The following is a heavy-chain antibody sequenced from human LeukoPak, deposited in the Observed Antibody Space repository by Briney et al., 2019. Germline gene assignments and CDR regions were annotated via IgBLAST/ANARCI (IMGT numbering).Heavy chain of an antibody. V-gene: IGHV1-8*01. CDR3: ARVEYSSGYSHVH. J-gene: IGHJ4*02. CDR2: MNPNSGNT. CDR1: GYTFTSYD. D-gene: IGHD3-22*01. Sequence: ASVKVSCKASGYTFTSYDINWVRQATGQGLEWMGWMNPNSGNTGYAQKFQGRVTMTRDTSINTAYMELSSLRSEDTAVYYCARVEYSSGYSHVHWGQGTLVTVSS.